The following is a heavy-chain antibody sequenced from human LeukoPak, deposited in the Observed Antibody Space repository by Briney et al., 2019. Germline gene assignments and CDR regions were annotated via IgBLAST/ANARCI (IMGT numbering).Heavy chain of an antibody. V-gene: IGHV4-59*08. CDR1: GGSISSYY. CDR3: ARHERGYYDSSGYYSPAVGTFDI. J-gene: IGHJ3*02. CDR2: ICYSGST. Sequence: SETLSLTCIVSGGSISSYYWSWIRQPPGKGLEWIGYICYSGSTNYNPSLKSRVTISVDTSKNQFSLKLSSVTAADTAVYYCARHERGYYDSSGYYSPAVGTFDIWGQGTMVTVSS. D-gene: IGHD3-22*01.